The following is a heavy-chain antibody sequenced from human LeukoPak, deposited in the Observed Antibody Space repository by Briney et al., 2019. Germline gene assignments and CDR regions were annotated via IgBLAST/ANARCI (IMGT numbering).Heavy chain of an antibody. V-gene: IGHV1-2*02. CDR3: ARSLFRYFAWPLSY. D-gene: IGHD3-9*01. CDR2: INPNSGGT. J-gene: IGHJ4*02. CDR1: GYTFTGYY. Sequence: GASVKVSCKASGYTFTGYYMHWVRQAPGQGLEWMGWINPNSGGTNYAHKFQGSVTMTRDTSISTAYMELSRLRSDDTAVYYCARSLFRYFAWPLSYWGQETLVTVS.